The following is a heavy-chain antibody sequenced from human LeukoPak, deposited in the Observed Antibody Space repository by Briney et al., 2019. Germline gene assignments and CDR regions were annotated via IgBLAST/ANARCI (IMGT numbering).Heavy chain of an antibody. J-gene: IGHJ4*02. Sequence: GSLRLSCAASGFTFSSYAMSWIRQPPGKGLEWIGEINHSGSTNYNPSLKGRVTISVDTSKNQFSLKLRSVTAADTAVYYCARVVGKYSSSWYYWGQGTLVTVSS. D-gene: IGHD6-13*01. CDR2: INHSGST. CDR3: ARVVGKYSSSWYY. V-gene: IGHV4-34*01. CDR1: GFTFSSYA.